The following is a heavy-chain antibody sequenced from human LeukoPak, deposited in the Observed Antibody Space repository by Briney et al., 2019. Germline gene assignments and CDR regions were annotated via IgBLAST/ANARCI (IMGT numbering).Heavy chain of an antibody. D-gene: IGHD2-2*01. CDR1: GYTFTSYA. CDR3: ARGYQLLSRSRGSVLGY. V-gene: IGHV1-3*01. J-gene: IGHJ4*02. CDR2: INAGNGNT. Sequence: ASVKVSCKASGYTFTSYAMHWVRQAPGLRLEWMGWINAGNGNTKYSQKFQGRVTITRDTSASTAYMELSSLRSEDTAVYYCARGYQLLSRSRGSVLGYWGQGTLVTVSS.